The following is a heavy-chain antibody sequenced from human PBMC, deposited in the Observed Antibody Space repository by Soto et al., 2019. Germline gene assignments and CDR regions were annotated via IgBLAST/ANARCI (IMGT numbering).Heavy chain of an antibody. Sequence: EVQLLESGGGLVRPGGSLRLSCAASGFTFYNYAMNWVRQAPGKGLEWVSTIGGGGDGTYYADSVKGRFTISRDNSRNTVYLQMNSLRAEDTAVYYCAKKGLGSLATYCTTGDCHYAFDVWGQGTLVNVSS. CDR1: GFTFYNYA. J-gene: IGHJ3*01. V-gene: IGHV3-23*01. CDR3: AKKGLGSLATYCTTGDCHYAFDV. CDR2: IGGGGDGT. D-gene: IGHD2-8*01.